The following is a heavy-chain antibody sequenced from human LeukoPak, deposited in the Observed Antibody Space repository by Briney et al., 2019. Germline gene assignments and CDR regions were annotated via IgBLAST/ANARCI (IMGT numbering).Heavy chain of an antibody. J-gene: IGHJ5*02. CDR3: AKRGIWDLQIGNWFDP. V-gene: IGHV4-39*01. Sequence: SETLSLTCSLSGDSITTNSYWWGWLRQSPGKGLEWIGSIYSSGNICYNPSLKTRSTISPDTSKNQYYLTLTSLTAPDTAIYYCAKRGIWDLQIGNWFDPWGQGILVIVSS. D-gene: IGHD3-16*01. CDR2: IYSSGNI. CDR1: GDSITTNSYW.